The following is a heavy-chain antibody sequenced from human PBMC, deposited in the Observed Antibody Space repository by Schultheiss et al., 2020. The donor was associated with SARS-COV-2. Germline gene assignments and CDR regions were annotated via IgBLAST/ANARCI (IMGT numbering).Heavy chain of an antibody. J-gene: IGHJ5*02. Sequence: GGSLRLSCAASGFTFSSYGMHWVRQAPGKGLEWVAFIRYDGSNKYYADSVKGRFTISRDNSKNTVYLQMNNLTKEDTAMYYCARDFTGDYVLADENWFDPWGQGTLVTVSS. CDR3: ARDFTGDYVLADENWFDP. D-gene: IGHD4-17*01. CDR1: GFTFSSYG. CDR2: IRYDGSNK. V-gene: IGHV3-30*02.